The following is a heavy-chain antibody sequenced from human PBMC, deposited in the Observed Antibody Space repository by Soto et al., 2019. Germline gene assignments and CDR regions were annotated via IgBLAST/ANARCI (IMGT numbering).Heavy chain of an antibody. V-gene: IGHV3-30*03. D-gene: IGHD3-10*01. CDR2: ISYDGSNR. CDR3: VGGQYYFDS. J-gene: IGHJ4*02. CDR1: GFPFTPYG. Sequence: QVQLVESGGGVVQPGRSLRLSCAASGFPFTPYGMHWVREGPGKGLEWVAGISYDGSNRYYADSVKGRLTISRDNSKNTLYLQMTDLRPEDTALYYCVGGQYYFDSRGQGTLFTVSS.